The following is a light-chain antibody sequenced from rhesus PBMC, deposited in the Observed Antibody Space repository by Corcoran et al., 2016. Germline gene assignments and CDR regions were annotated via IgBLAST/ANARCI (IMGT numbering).Light chain of an antibody. CDR3: QQGYNTPYS. Sequence: DIQMTQSPSSLSASVGDKVTITCRASQAISSWLAWYQQKPGKAPKLLTYTASSLQSGVPSRFSVSGSGTDYTLTISSLQPEDFATYYCQQGYNTPYSFGQGTKVEIK. V-gene: IGKV1-18*01. CDR1: QAISSW. J-gene: IGKJ2*01. CDR2: TAS.